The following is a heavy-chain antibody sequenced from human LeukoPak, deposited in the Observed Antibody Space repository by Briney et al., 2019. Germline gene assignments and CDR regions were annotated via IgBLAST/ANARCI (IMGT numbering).Heavy chain of an antibody. CDR3: ARAYSSGWYAEYFQH. D-gene: IGHD6-19*01. Sequence: PSETLSLTCAVYGGSFSGYYWSWIRQPPGKGLEWIGEINHSGSTNYNQSLKGRVTISVDTSKNQFSLKLSSVTAADTAVYYCARAYSSGWYAEYFQHWGQGTLVTVSS. CDR2: INHSGST. CDR1: GGSFSGYY. V-gene: IGHV4-34*01. J-gene: IGHJ1*01.